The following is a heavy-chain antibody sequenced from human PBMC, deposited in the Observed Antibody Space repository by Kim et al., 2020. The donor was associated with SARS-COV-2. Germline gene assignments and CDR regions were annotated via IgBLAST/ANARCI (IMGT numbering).Heavy chain of an antibody. D-gene: IGHD1-26*01. Sequence: QKVQGRVTMTRDTSISTAYMELSRLRSDDTAVYYCARRIVGAPYYYGMDVWGQGTTVTVSS. CDR3: ARRIVGAPYYYGMDV. J-gene: IGHJ6*02. V-gene: IGHV1-2*02.